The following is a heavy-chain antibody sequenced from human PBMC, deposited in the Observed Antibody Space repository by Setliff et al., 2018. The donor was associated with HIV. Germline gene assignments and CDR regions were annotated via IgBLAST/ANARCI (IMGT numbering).Heavy chain of an antibody. Sequence: GGSLRLSCAASGFTVSSNYMSWVRQAPGKGLEWVSVIYSGGSTYYADSVKGRFTISRDNSKNTLYLQMNSLRAEDTAVYYCARDNIVVVPAAIYYYGMDVWGQGTTVTVSS. CDR1: GFTVSSNY. CDR3: ARDNIVVVPAAIYYYGMDV. V-gene: IGHV3-66*01. CDR2: IYSGGST. D-gene: IGHD2-2*01. J-gene: IGHJ6*02.